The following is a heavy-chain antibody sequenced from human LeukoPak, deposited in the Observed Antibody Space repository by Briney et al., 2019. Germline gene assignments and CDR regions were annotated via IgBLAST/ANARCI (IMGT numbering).Heavy chain of an antibody. Sequence: PSETLSLTCTVPGGSISSYYWSWIRQPPGKGLEWIGYIYYSGSTNYNPSLKSRVTISVDTSKNQFSLKLSSVTAADTAVYYCARDLVPAAGFDPWGQGTLVTVSS. V-gene: IGHV4-59*01. CDR2: IYYSGST. D-gene: IGHD2-2*01. J-gene: IGHJ5*02. CDR1: GGSISSYY. CDR3: ARDLVPAAGFDP.